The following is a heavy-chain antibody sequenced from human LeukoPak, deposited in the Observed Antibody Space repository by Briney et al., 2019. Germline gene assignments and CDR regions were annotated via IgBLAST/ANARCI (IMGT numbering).Heavy chain of an antibody. CDR1: GFTFSDHA. Sequence: PGGSLRLSCAASGFTFSDHAMSWVRQAPGKGLEWVSAIRGTGTTTFYAASVKGRFTISRDNSKNTADLQLSSLRPEDTALYYCAKHLTATNTYIFFGLDVWGQGTSVTVSS. V-gene: IGHV3-23*01. CDR2: IRGTGTTT. D-gene: IGHD1-26*01. J-gene: IGHJ6*02. CDR3: AKHLTATNTYIFFGLDV.